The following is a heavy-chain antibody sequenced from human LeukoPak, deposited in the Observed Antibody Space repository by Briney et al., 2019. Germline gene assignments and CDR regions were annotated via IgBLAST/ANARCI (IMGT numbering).Heavy chain of an antibody. CDR1: GFTFSSYA. J-gene: IGHJ6*02. V-gene: IGHV3-23*01. CDR3: AKSAEYLLGYYYGMDV. D-gene: IGHD2/OR15-2a*01. CDR2: ISGSGGST. Sequence: GGSLRLSCAASGFTFSSYAMSWVRQAPGKGLEWVSAISGSGGSTYYADSAKGRFTISRDNSKNTLYLQMNSLRAEDTAVYYCAKSAEYLLGYYYGMDVWGQGTTVTVSS.